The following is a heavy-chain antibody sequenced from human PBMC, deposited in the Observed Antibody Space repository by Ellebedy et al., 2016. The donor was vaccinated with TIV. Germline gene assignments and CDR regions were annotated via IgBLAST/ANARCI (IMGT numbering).Heavy chain of an antibody. Sequence: ASVKVSCKASGGTFSSYAISWVRQAPGQGLEWMGRIIPILGIANYAQKFQGRVTITADKSTSTAYMELSSLRSEDTAVYYCARGVDAGDYYYGMDVWGQGTTVTVSS. D-gene: IGHD3-10*01. V-gene: IGHV1-69*04. J-gene: IGHJ6*02. CDR1: GGTFSSYA. CDR3: ARGVDAGDYYYGMDV. CDR2: IIPILGIA.